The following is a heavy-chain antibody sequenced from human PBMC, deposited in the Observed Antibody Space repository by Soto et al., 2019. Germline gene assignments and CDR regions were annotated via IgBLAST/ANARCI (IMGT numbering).Heavy chain of an antibody. V-gene: IGHV1-18*01. Sequence: QVQLLQSGAEVKKPGASVKVSCKTSGYIFSSYGINWVRQAPGQGLEWMGWITVYNGNTQYAQKFQDRVTMTTDTSTSTAYMELRSLRSGDTAVYYCARDNTGVVGVDYWGQGTLVTVSS. J-gene: IGHJ4*02. CDR3: ARDNTGVVGVDY. CDR2: ITVYNGNT. CDR1: GYIFSSYG. D-gene: IGHD3-3*01.